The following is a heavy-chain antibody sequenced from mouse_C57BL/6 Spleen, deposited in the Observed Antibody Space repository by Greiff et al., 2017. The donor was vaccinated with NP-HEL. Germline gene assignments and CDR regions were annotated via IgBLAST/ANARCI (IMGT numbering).Heavy chain of an antibody. V-gene: IGHV1-69*01. D-gene: IGHD3-2*02. CDR1: GYTFTSYW. CDR3: ARTADSSGYRFVY. J-gene: IGHJ3*01. Sequence: QVQLQQPGAELVMPGASVKLSCKASGYTFTSYWMHWVKQRPGQGLEWIGEIDPSDSYTNYNQKFKGKSTLTVDKSSSTAYMQLSSLTSEDSAVYYCARTADSSGYRFVYWGQGTLVTVSA. CDR2: IDPSDSYT.